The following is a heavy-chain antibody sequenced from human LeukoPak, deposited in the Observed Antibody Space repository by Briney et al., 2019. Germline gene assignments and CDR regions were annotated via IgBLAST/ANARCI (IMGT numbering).Heavy chain of an antibody. CDR3: ARDTLIYGSGVNWFDP. V-gene: IGHV3-30*03. D-gene: IGHD3-10*01. J-gene: IGHJ5*02. Sequence: GRSLRLSCAASGFTFSSYGMHWVRQAPGKGLEWVAVISYDGRNKYYADSVKGRFTISRDKSKNTLYLQMNSLRPEDTAVYYCARDTLIYGSGVNWFDPWGQGTLVTVSS. CDR1: GFTFSSYG. CDR2: ISYDGRNK.